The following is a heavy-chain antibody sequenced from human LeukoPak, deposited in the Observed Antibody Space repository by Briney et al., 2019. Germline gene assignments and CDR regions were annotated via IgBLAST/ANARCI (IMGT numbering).Heavy chain of an antibody. D-gene: IGHD3-10*01. CDR2: INHSGST. CDR3: GGGSYGSGSYYNVPDAFDI. J-gene: IGHJ3*02. Sequence: SETLSLTCAVYGGSFSGYYWSWIRQPPGKGLECIGEINHSGSTNYNPSLKSRDTIPVDTSKNQFSLKLSSVAAADTAVYYCGGGSYGSGSYYNVPDAFDIWGQGTMVTGSS. V-gene: IGHV4-34*01. CDR1: GGSFSGYY.